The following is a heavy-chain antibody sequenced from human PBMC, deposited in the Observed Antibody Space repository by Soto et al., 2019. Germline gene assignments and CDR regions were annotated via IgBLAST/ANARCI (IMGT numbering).Heavy chain of an antibody. CDR2: MYYSGST. V-gene: IGHV4-31*03. CDR1: GGSINSGGYY. Sequence: QVQLRESGPGLVKPSQTLSLTCTVSGGSINSGGYYWNWIRQHPGKGLEWIGYMYYSGSTYYNPFLRSRVIISADKAENHFPLKLRSGNAADTAVDFWARGYRQSGYSSSWVFDHWGQGTLVNVSS. CDR3: ARGYRQSGYSSSWVFDH. J-gene: IGHJ4*02. D-gene: IGHD6-13*01.